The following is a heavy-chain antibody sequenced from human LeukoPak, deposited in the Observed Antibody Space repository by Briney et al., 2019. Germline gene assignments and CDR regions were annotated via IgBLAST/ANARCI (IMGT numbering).Heavy chain of an antibody. V-gene: IGHV4-59*01. J-gene: IGHJ3*02. CDR1: GGSISSYY. CDR2: IYYSGST. CDR3: ARDPSYYYDSSGSNDAFDI. D-gene: IGHD3-22*01. Sequence: PSETLSLTCIVSGGSISSYYWSWIRQPPGKGLEWIGYIYYSGSTNYNPSLKSRVTISVDTSKNQFSLKLSSVTAADTAVYYCARDPSYYYDSSGSNDAFDIWGQGTMVTVSS.